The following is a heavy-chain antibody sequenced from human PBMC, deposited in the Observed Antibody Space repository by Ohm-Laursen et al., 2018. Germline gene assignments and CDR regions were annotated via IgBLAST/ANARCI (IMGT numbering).Heavy chain of an antibody. CDR3: ARTLLWFGDYFDY. D-gene: IGHD3-10*01. CDR2: IKQDGSEK. Sequence: SLRLSCAASGFTFSSYWMSWVRQAPGKGLAWVANIKQDGSEKYYVDSVKGRFTISRDNAKNSLYLQMNSLRAEDTAVYYCARTLLWFGDYFDYWGQGTLVTVSS. CDR1: GFTFSSYW. V-gene: IGHV3-7*01. J-gene: IGHJ4*02.